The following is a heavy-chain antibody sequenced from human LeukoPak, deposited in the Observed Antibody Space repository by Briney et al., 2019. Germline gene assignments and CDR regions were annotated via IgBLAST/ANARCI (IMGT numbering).Heavy chain of an antibody. CDR3: ERGLPGRSYCGGWFDP. V-gene: IGHV1-46*01. CDR2: INPSGGST. Sequence: ASVKLSCKASGYTFTSYYMHWVRQAPAQGHEWMGIINPSGGSTSYAQKFQVRVTMNRDTSTSTVYMELSSLRSEAAAVYYCERGLPGRSYCGGWFDPWGQGTLVTVSS. CDR1: GYTFTSYY. J-gene: IGHJ5*02. D-gene: IGHD1-26*01.